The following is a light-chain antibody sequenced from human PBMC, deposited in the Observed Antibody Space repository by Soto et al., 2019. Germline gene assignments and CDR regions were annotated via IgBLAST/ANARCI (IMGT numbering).Light chain of an antibody. Sequence: QSALTQPASVSGSPGQSVTISCIGTRNDVGGFNYVSWYQQHPGKAPKLIIYEVSKRPSGVPDRFSGSKFGNTASLTVSGLQAEDEADYYCSSYVGSNNLVFGGGTKLTVL. CDR1: RNDVGGFNY. CDR3: SSYVGSNNLV. V-gene: IGLV2-8*01. CDR2: EVS. J-gene: IGLJ2*01.